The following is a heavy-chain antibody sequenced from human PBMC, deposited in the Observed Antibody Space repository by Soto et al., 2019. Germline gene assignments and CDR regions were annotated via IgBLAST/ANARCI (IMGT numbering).Heavy chain of an antibody. D-gene: IGHD2-2*01. CDR1: GYTFTSYG. CDR2: ISAYNGNT. Sequence: ASVKVSCKASGYTFTSYGISWVRQAPGQGLEWMGWISAYNGNTNYAQKLQGRVTMTTDTSTSTAYMELRSLRSDDTAVYYCARTYCSSTSCYHPSYGMDVWGQGTTVTVSS. V-gene: IGHV1-18*01. CDR3: ARTYCSSTSCYHPSYGMDV. J-gene: IGHJ6*02.